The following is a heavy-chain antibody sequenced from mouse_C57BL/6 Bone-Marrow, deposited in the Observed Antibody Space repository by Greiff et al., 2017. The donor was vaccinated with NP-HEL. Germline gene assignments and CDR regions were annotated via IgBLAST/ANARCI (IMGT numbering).Heavy chain of an antibody. CDR2: ISYSGST. J-gene: IGHJ4*01. V-gene: IGHV3-8*01. Sequence: EVKLVESGPGLAKPSQTLSLTCSVTGYSITSDYWNWIRKFPGNKLEYMGYISYSGSTYYNPSLKSRISITRDTSKNQYYLQLNSVTTEDTATYYCARCRTPYYYAMDYWGQGTSVTVSS. CDR3: ARCRTPYYYAMDY. CDR1: GYSITSDY.